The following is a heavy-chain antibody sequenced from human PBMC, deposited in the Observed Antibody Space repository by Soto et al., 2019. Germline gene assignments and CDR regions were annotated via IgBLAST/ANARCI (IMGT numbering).Heavy chain of an antibody. Sequence: PGGSLSLSRSTTGFTFGDYVMFWFRQAPGEGLEWVGFIRDKIYGGTAEYAASVKGRFIISRDNSKNIAYLQLNSLKSEDTALYYCARSGAGYSSDSWGQGTLVTVSS. V-gene: IGHV3-49*03. CDR1: GFTFGDYV. CDR3: ARSGAGYSSDS. J-gene: IGHJ4*02. CDR2: IRDKIYGGTA. D-gene: IGHD5-18*01.